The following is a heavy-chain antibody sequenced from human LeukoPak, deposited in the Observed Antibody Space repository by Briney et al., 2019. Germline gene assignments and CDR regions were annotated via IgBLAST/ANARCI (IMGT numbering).Heavy chain of an antibody. D-gene: IGHD6-19*01. CDR1: GGSFSGYY. CDR2: INHSGST. J-gene: IGHJ4*02. Sequence: PSETLSLTCAVYGGSFSGYYWSWIRQSPGKGLEWIGEINHSGSTNYNPSLKSRVTISVDTSKNQFSLKLSSVTAADTAVYYCARVRGSKWVARSDYWGQGTLVTVSS. CDR3: ARVRGSKWVARSDY. V-gene: IGHV4-34*01.